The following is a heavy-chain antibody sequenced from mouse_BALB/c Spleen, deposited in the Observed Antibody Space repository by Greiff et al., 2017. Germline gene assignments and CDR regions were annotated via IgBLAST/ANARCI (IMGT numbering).Heavy chain of an antibody. CDR2: IRNKANGYTT. CDR1: GFTFTDYY. CDR3: ARGRGPYFDY. Sequence: EVKLVESGGGLVQPGGSLRLSCATSGFTFTDYYMSWVRQPPGKALEWLGFIRNKANGYTTEYSASVKGRFTISRDNSQSILYLQMNTLRAEDSATYYCARGRGPYFDYWGQGTTLTVSS. V-gene: IGHV7-3*02. J-gene: IGHJ2*01.